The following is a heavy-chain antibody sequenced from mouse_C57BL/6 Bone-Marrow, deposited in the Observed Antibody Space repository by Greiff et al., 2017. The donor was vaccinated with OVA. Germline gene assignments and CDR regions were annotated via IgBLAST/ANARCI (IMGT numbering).Heavy chain of an antibody. V-gene: IGHV5-6*01. CDR3: ARPITTVDYAMDY. CDR2: ISSGGSYT. D-gene: IGHD1-1*01. Sequence: EVKLMESGGDLVKPGGSLKLSCAASGFTFSSYGMSWVRQTPDKRLEWVATISSGGSYTYYPDSVKGRFTISRDNAKNTLYLQMSSLKSEDTAMYYCARPITTVDYAMDYWGQGTSVTVSS. CDR1: GFTFSSYG. J-gene: IGHJ4*01.